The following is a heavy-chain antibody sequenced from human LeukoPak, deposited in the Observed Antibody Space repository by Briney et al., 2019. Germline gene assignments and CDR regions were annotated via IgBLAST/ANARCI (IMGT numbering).Heavy chain of an antibody. CDR1: GYTFTAYA. CDR2: ITPSDGA. Sequence: ASVKVSCKSSGYTFTAYAMHWVRQAPGQGLEWMGWITPSDGANYAQKFQGRVTMTRDTSMSTAYMDLNRLTSDDTAVYFCARDRYGDGFAHFEYWGQGTLVTVSS. J-gene: IGHJ4*02. D-gene: IGHD5-24*01. CDR3: ARDRYGDGFAHFEY. V-gene: IGHV1-2*02.